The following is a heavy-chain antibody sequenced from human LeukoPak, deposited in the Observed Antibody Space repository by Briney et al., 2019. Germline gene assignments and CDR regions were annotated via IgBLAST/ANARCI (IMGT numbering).Heavy chain of an antibody. CDR1: GGSISSYY. J-gene: IGHJ6*02. V-gene: IGHV4-59*01. D-gene: IGHD6-19*01. CDR3: ARDSGIAVAGTAHYYYHGMDV. Sequence: SETLSLTCTVSGGSISSYYWSWIRQPPGKGLEWIGYIYYSGSTNYNPSLKSRVTISVDTSKNQFSLKLSSVTAADTAVYYSARDSGIAVAGTAHYYYHGMDVWGQGTTVTVSS. CDR2: IYYSGST.